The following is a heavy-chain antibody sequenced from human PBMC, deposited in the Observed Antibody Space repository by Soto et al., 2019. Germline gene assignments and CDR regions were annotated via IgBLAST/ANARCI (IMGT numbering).Heavy chain of an antibody. CDR2: IDSGGGST. D-gene: IGHD4-4*01. CDR3: TKEHSNYPDNWFDP. J-gene: IGHJ5*02. CDR1: GFTFSSYA. Sequence: GGSLRLSCAASGFTFSSYAMSWVRQAPGTGLEWVSAIDSGGGSTYYAASVKGRFSISRDNSMNTLYLQMNSLRAEDTAIYYCTKEHSNYPDNWFDPWGQGTLVTVSS. V-gene: IGHV3-23*01.